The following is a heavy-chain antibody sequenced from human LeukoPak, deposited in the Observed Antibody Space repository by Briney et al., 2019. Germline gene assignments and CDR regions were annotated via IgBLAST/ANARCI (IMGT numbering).Heavy chain of an antibody. Sequence: PSETLSLTCTVSGGSISSSSYYSGWIRHPPGKGLEWIGSIYYSGSTYYNPSLKSRVTISVDTSKNQFSLKLSSVTAADTAVYYCATTVRVVVAYFDYWGQGTLVTVSS. CDR3: ATTVRVVVAYFDY. J-gene: IGHJ4*02. V-gene: IGHV4-39*01. D-gene: IGHD2-15*01. CDR2: IYYSGST. CDR1: GGSISSSSYY.